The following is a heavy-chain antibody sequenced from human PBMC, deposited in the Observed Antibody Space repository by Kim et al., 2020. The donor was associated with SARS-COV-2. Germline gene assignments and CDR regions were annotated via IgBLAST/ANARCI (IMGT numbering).Heavy chain of an antibody. Sequence: SETLSLTCTVSGGSISSSSYCWGWIRQPPGKGLEWIGSIYYSGSTYYNPSLKSRVTISVDTSKNQFSLKLSSVTAADTAVYYCARLRGNDYGGNWYYYGMDVWGQGTTVTVSS. V-gene: IGHV4-39*01. D-gene: IGHD4-17*01. CDR3: ARLRGNDYGGNWYYYGMDV. J-gene: IGHJ6*02. CDR1: GGSISSSSYC. CDR2: IYYSGST.